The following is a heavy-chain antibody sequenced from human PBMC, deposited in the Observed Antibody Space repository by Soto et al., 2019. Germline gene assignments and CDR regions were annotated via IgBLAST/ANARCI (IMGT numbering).Heavy chain of an antibody. CDR1: GGSISSSNFY. J-gene: IGHJ6*02. D-gene: IGHD2-15*01. Sequence: QLQLQESGPGLVKPSETLSLTCTVSGGSISSSNFYWGWIRQPPGKGLEWIGNIYYSGSTYYNPSLKSRVTISVDTSKNQFSLKLSSVTAADTAVYYCARRWSSPLWDVWGQGTTVTVSS. V-gene: IGHV4-39*01. CDR2: IYYSGST. CDR3: ARRWSSPLWDV.